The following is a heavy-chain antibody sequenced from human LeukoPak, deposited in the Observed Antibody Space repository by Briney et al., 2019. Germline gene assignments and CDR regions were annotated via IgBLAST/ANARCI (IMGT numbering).Heavy chain of an antibody. V-gene: IGHV3-30-3*01. J-gene: IGHJ4*02. CDR1: GFTFSSYA. D-gene: IGHD3-10*01. CDR2: ISYDGSNK. CDR3: AREYGSGSYYAYYFDY. Sequence: PGGSLRLSCAASGFTFSSYAMHWVRQAPGKGLEWVAVISYDGSNKHYADSVKGRFTISRDNSKNTLYLQMNSLRAEDTAVYYCAREYGSGSYYAYYFDYWGQGTLVTVSS.